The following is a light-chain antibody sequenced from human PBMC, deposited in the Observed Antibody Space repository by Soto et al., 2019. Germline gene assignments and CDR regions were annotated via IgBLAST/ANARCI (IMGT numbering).Light chain of an antibody. Sequence: DIAFTQSPGTLSLSPGERATLSCRARESVSSTYFAWYQQKPGQAPSLLIYGASSRPTDTPDRFSGSGSGTDFSHTISRLKPEDFAVYYCQQYGGSPQTFGQGTKLEIK. J-gene: IGKJ2*01. CDR2: GAS. V-gene: IGKV3-20*01. CDR1: ESVSSTY. CDR3: QQYGGSPQT.